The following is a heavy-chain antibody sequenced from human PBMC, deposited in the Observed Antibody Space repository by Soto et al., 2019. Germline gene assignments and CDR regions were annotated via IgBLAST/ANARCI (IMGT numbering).Heavy chain of an antibody. CDR3: ARVELRAVAGRLAVWFDP. CDR2: IYYSGST. D-gene: IGHD6-19*01. CDR1: GGSISSYY. V-gene: IGHV4-59*01. Sequence: QVQLQESGPGLVKPSETLSLTCTVSGGSISSYYWSWIRQPPGKGLEWIGYIYYSGSTNYNPSLKSRVTISVDTSKNKFSLKLSSVTAADTAVYYWARVELRAVAGRLAVWFDPWGQGTLVTVSS. J-gene: IGHJ5*02.